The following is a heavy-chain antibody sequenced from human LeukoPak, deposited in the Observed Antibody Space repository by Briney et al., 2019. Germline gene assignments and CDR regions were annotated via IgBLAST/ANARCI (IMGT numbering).Heavy chain of an antibody. CDR1: GGSISSGGYY. D-gene: IGHD4-17*01. CDR2: IYYSGST. J-gene: IGHJ5*02. CDR3: ARVLKPDYGDNWFDP. Sequence: PSETLSLTCTVSGGSISSGGYYWSWIRQHPGKGLEWIGYIYYSGSTYYNPSLKSRVTISVDTSKNQFSLKLSSVTAADTAVYYCARVLKPDYGDNWFDPWGQGTLVTVSS. V-gene: IGHV4-31*03.